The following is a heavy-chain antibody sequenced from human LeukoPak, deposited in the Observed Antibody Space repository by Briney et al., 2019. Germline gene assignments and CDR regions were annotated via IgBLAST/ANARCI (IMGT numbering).Heavy chain of an antibody. J-gene: IGHJ5*02. Sequence: SETLSLTCAVYGGSFSGYYRSWIRQPPGKGLEWIGEINHSGSTNYNPSLKSRVTISVDTSKNQFSLKLSSVTAADTAVYYCARLYYYGSGSLPPNWFDPWGQGTLVTVSS. V-gene: IGHV4-34*01. D-gene: IGHD3-10*01. CDR3: ARLYYYGSGSLPPNWFDP. CDR1: GGSFSGYY. CDR2: INHSGST.